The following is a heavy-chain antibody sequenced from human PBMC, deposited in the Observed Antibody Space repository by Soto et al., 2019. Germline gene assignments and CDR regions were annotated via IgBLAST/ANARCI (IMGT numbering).Heavy chain of an antibody. J-gene: IGHJ5*02. CDR2: IYYSGST. Sequence: SETLSLTCTVSGASIRGFYWSWIRQHPGKGLEWIGFIYYSGSTYYNPSLKSRVTISVDTSKNQFSLKLSSVTAADTAVYYCARSIDPWGQGTLVTVSS. CDR3: ARSIDP. CDR1: GASIRGFY. V-gene: IGHV4-59*12.